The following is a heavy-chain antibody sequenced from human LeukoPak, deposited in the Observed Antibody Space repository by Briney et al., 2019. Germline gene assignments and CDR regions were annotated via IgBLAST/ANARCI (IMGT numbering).Heavy chain of an antibody. D-gene: IGHD5-24*01. CDR2: ISYDGSNK. J-gene: IGHJ4*02. CDR1: GFTFSSYA. Sequence: GGSLRLSFAASGFTFSSYAMHWVRQAPGKGLEWVAVISYDGSNKYYADSVKGRFTISRDNSKNTLYLQMNSLRAEDTAVYYCARGRWLQARGPSFDYWGQGTLVTVSS. V-gene: IGHV3-30-3*01. CDR3: ARGRWLQARGPSFDY.